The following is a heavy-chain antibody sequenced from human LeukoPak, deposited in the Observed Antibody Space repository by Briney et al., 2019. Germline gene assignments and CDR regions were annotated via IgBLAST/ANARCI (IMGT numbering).Heavy chain of an antibody. CDR1: GYSISNGYY. V-gene: IGHV4-38-2*01. CDR3: ARVYDYGSGSYYYGFDP. J-gene: IGHJ5*02. D-gene: IGHD3-10*01. Sequence: SETLSLTCAVSGYSISNGYYWGWIRQPPGKGLEWIGSISHSGGTYFNPSLKSRVTISVDTSKNQFSLKLSSVTAADTAVYYCARVYDYGSGSYYYGFDPWGQGTLVTVSS. CDR2: ISHSGGT.